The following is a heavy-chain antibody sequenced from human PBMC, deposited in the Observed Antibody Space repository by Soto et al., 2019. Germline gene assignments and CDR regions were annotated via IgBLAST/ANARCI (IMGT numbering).Heavy chain of an antibody. CDR3: VKDESINCYSGHFRH. CDR1: GFTFDDYA. Sequence: EVQLVESGGGLVQPGRSLRLSCAASGFTFDDYAMHWVRQVPGKGLEWVSGINWNSGSIGYGDSVKGRFAISRDNAKKALHLQMSSLSAEDTAFYYCVKDESINCYSGHFRHWGQGTLVTVSS. CDR2: INWNSGSI. D-gene: IGHD2-15*01. V-gene: IGHV3-9*01. J-gene: IGHJ1*01.